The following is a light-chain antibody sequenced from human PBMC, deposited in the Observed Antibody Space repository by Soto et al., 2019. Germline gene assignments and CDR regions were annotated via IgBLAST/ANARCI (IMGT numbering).Light chain of an antibody. J-gene: IGLJ1*01. V-gene: IGLV2-11*01. CDR2: AVT. CDR1: SSDVGSYNY. CDR3: CSYAGSYTHYV. Sequence: QSVLTRPRSVSGSPGQSVTISCTGTSSDVGSYNYVSWYQQYPGKAPKVMIYAVTRRPSGVPDRISGSKSGNTASLTISGLQAEDEADYYCCSYAGSYTHYVFGTGTKVTVL.